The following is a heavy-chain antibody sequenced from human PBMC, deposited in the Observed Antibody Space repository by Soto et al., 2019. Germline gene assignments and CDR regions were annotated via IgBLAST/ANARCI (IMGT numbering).Heavy chain of an antibody. V-gene: IGHV3-21*01. CDR3: ARGGGSRGAFDV. CDR1: GFTFSIYS. D-gene: IGHD2-15*01. CDR2: ISSASSSM. Sequence: PGGSLRLSCAASGFTFSIYSVNWVRQAPGKGLEWVSSISSASSSMYYADSVKGRFTISRDNARDSLYLQMNSLRAEDTAVYYCARGGGSRGAFDVWGQGTMVTVS. J-gene: IGHJ3*01.